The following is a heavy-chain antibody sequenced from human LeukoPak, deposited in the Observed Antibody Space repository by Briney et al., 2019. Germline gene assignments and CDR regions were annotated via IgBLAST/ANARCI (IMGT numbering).Heavy chain of an antibody. Sequence: SETLSLTCTVSGGAISGYYWSWIRQPPGKGLESIGYISYTGSTNYNPSLKSRVTISVDTSKNQFSLKLNSVTATDTAVYYCARDEVAAAGFDYWGQGTLVTVSS. D-gene: IGHD6-13*01. CDR1: GGAISGYY. CDR2: ISYTGST. J-gene: IGHJ4*02. CDR3: ARDEVAAAGFDY. V-gene: IGHV4-59*12.